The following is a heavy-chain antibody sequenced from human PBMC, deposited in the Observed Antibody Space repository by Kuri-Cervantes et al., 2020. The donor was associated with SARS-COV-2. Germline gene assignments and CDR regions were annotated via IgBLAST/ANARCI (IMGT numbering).Heavy chain of an antibody. CDR2: ISYDGTNQ. J-gene: IGHJ4*02. V-gene: IGHV3-30*04. Sequence: GGSLRLSCAASGLTFSTYAMYWVRQTPGKGLEWVALISYDGTNQYYTDSVKGRFTISRDNSKNTLYLQMNSLRAEDTAVYYCARGGSSGWSQLEYWGQGTLVTVSS. CDR1: GLTFSTYA. CDR3: ARGGSSGWSQLEY. D-gene: IGHD6-19*01.